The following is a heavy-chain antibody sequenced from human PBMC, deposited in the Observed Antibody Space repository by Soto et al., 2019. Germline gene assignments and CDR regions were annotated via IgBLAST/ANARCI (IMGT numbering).Heavy chain of an antibody. CDR1: GYTFSSYG. CDR2: INSYNGNT. D-gene: IGHD2-2*02. V-gene: IGHV1-18*01. J-gene: IGHJ6*03. Sequence: ASLKVSCKASGYTFSSYGISWVRQAPGQGLEWMGWINSYNGNTNYAQKFQGRVTMTTDTSTSTVYMELRSLTSDDTAVYYCAREPILNSPPYYYYMDVWGKGTTVTVSS. CDR3: AREPILNSPPYYYYMDV.